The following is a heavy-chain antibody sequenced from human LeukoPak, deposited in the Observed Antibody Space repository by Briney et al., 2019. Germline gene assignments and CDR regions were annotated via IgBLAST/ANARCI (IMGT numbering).Heavy chain of an antibody. J-gene: IGHJ4*02. CDR1: GFTFSSYG. CDR3: ARGSYYDSSGYLLPFDY. Sequence: GGSLRLSCAASGFTFSSYGMHWVRQAPGKGLEWVAVIWYDGSNKYYADSVKGRFTISRDNSKNTLYLQMNSLRAEDTAVYYCARGSYYDSSGYLLPFDYWGQGTLVTVSS. V-gene: IGHV3-33*01. D-gene: IGHD3-22*01. CDR2: IWYDGSNK.